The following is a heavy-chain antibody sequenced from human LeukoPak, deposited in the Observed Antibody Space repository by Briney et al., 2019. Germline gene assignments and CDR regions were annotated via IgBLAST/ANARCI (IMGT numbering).Heavy chain of an antibody. D-gene: IGHD3-22*01. CDR3: ARDDGSGYYYP. CDR2: IKQDGSEK. Sequence: GGSLRLSCAASGFTFSSNWMSWVRQAPGKGLEWVANIKQDGSEKYYVDSVKGRLTISRDNAKNSLYLQMNSLRAEDTAVYYCARDDGSGYYYPWGQGTLVTVSS. J-gene: IGHJ5*02. CDR1: GFTFSSNW. V-gene: IGHV3-7*01.